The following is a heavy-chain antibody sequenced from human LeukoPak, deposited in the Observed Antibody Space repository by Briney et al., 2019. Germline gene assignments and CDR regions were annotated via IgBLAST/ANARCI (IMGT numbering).Heavy chain of an antibody. D-gene: IGHD3-22*01. CDR2: INPNSGGT. V-gene: IGHV1-2*02. J-gene: IGHJ5*02. CDR3: ARDRGPSSGRNWFDP. Sequence: GASVKVSCKASGYTFTGYYMHWVRQAPGQGLEWMGWINPNSGGTNYAQKVQGRVTMTRDTSISTAYMELSRLRSDDTAVYYCARDRGPSSGRNWFDPWGQGTLVTVSS. CDR1: GYTFTGYY.